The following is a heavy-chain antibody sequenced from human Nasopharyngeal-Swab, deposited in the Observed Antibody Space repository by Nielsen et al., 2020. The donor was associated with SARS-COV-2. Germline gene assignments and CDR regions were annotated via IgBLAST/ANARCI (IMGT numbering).Heavy chain of an antibody. V-gene: IGHV3-30*02. D-gene: IGHD3-3*02. Sequence: WIRQPPGKGLEWVAFIRYDGSNKYYADSVKGRFTISRDNSKNTLYLQMNSLRAEDTAVYYCAKDPFTPLDYWGQGTLVTVS. CDR2: IRYDGSNK. J-gene: IGHJ4*02. CDR3: AKDPFTPLDY.